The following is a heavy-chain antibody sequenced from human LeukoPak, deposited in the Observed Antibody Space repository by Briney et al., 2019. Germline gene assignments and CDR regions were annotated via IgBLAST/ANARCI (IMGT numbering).Heavy chain of an antibody. CDR2: IYYSGST. V-gene: IGHV4-39*07. Sequence: PSETLSLTCTVSGGSISSSSYYWGWIRQPPGKGLEWIGSIYYSGSTYYNPSLKSRVTISVDTSKNQFSLKLSSVTAADTAVYYCASGYYDSSGYIFAYWGQGTLVTVSS. CDR1: GGSISSSSYY. J-gene: IGHJ4*02. D-gene: IGHD3-22*01. CDR3: ASGYYDSSGYIFAY.